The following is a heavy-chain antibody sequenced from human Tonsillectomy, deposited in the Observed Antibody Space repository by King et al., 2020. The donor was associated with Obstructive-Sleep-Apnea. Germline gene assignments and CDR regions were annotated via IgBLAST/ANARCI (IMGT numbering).Heavy chain of an antibody. Sequence: VQLVESGGGVVQPGRSLRLSCAASGFTFSTYGMHWVRQAPGKGLEWVAVIWDDGSNKYYADSVKGRFTISRDNSKKMLYLQMNSLGAEDTAVYYCARYYYDSSGFGGMDVWGQGTTVTVSS. D-gene: IGHD3-22*01. CDR3: ARYYYDSSGFGGMDV. J-gene: IGHJ6*02. V-gene: IGHV3-33*01. CDR1: GFTFSTYG. CDR2: IWDDGSNK.